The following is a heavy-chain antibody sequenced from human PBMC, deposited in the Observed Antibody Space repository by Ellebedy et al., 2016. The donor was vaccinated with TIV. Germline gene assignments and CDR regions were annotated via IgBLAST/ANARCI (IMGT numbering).Heavy chain of an antibody. V-gene: IGHV4-59*12. CDR3: ARGQLWRRGSFDY. CDR1: GASISSYY. CDR2: IYYNGNT. D-gene: IGHD5-18*01. J-gene: IGHJ4*02. Sequence: SETLSLTXTVSGASISSYYWSWIRQPPGKGLEWIGYIYYNGNTNYNPSLKSRVTISVDTSKNQFSLKLSSVTAADTAVYYCARGQLWRRGSFDYWGQGTLVTVSS.